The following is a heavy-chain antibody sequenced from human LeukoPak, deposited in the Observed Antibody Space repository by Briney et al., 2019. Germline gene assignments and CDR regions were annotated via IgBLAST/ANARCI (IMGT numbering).Heavy chain of an antibody. D-gene: IGHD3-9*01. Sequence: TETLSLTCTVSGGSISSYYWSWIRQPPGKGLEWIGYIYYSGSTNYNPSLKSRVTISVDTSKNQFSLKLSSVTAADTAVYYCARGGGEIFSPFDYWGQGTLVTVSS. CDR3: ARGGGEIFSPFDY. CDR2: IYYSGST. J-gene: IGHJ4*02. V-gene: IGHV4-59*01. CDR1: GGSISSYY.